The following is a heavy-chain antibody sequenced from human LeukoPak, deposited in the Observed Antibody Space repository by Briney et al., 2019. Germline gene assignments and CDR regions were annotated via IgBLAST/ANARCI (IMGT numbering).Heavy chain of an antibody. CDR2: IYYSGST. Sequence: SETLSLTCTVSGGSISSSSYYWGWIRQPPGKGLEWIGSIYYSGSTYYNPSLKSRVTISVDTSKNQFSLKLSSVTAADTAVYFCARDIPEDAFDIWGERTMVTVSS. J-gene: IGHJ3*02. CDR3: ARDIPEDAFDI. CDR1: GGSISSSSYY. D-gene: IGHD2-21*01. V-gene: IGHV4-39*02.